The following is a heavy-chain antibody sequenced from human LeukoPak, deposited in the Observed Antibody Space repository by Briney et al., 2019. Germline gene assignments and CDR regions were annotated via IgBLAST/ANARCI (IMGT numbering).Heavy chain of an antibody. CDR1: GFTFSSYD. V-gene: IGHV3-13*01. CDR3: ARAAYSSTWYSRYFDL. Sequence: GGSLRLSCAASGFTFSSYDIHWVRHATGKGLEWVSGIGTAGEIYYPGSVKGRFTISRENAKNSLYLQMNSLRAGDTAVYYCARAAYSSTWYSRYFDLWGRGTLVTVSS. CDR2: IGTAGEI. D-gene: IGHD6-13*01. J-gene: IGHJ2*01.